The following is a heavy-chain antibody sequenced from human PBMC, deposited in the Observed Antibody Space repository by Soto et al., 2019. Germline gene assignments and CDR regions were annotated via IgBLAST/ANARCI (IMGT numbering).Heavy chain of an antibody. CDR3: ARDRIAGSGSCDN. Sequence: DVQLLESGGGLVQPGGSLRLSCAVSGFPFSSYVMTWVRQAPGKGLEWVSVISGGGGSTNYAESVKGRFTISRDNAKNTLYLQMNSLRAEDTAVYYCARDRIAGSGSCDNWGQGTLVTVSS. J-gene: IGHJ4*02. CDR2: ISGGGGST. V-gene: IGHV3-23*01. CDR1: GFPFSSYV. D-gene: IGHD3-10*01.